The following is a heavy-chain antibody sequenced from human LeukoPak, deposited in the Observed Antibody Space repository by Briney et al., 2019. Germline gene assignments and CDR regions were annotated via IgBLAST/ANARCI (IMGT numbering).Heavy chain of an antibody. CDR2: ISTYNDNT. CDR1: GYTFTSYI. J-gene: IGHJ4*02. V-gene: IGHV1-18*04. Sequence: ASVKVSCKASGYTFTSYIINWVRQAPGQGLEWMGWISTYNDNTNYAQKLQVRVTMTTDTSTSTAYMELRSLTSDDTAVYYCARGYPSDYWGQGTLVTVSS. CDR3: ARGYPSDY. D-gene: IGHD1-26*01.